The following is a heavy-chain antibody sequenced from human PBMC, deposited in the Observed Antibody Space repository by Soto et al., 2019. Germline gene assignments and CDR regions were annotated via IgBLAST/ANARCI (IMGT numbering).Heavy chain of an antibody. Sequence: QAQLVQSGAEVKKPGASVKVSCKASGYIFSSYGISWVRQAPGQGLEWMGWVSAYNGNTNYPQKLQGRVTMTTDTSTSTAYMELRILRSDDTALYYCATDHVVRGSYYDYWCQVTLVTFSS. CDR3: ATDHVVRGSYYDY. CDR1: GYIFSSYG. CDR2: VSAYNGNT. D-gene: IGHD3-16*01. J-gene: IGHJ4*02. V-gene: IGHV1-18*01.